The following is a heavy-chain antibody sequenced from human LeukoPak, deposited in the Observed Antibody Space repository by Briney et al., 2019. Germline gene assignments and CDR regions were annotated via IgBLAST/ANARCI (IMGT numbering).Heavy chain of an antibody. J-gene: IGHJ4*02. CDR3: ARGSLRLRAYYFDY. CDR1: GFTFSSYW. CDR2: IKQDGSEK. D-gene: IGHD3-10*01. Sequence: GGSLRLSCAASGFTFSSYWMSWVRQAPGKGLEWVANIKQDGSEKYYVDSVKGRFTISRDNAEHSLYLQMNSLRAEDTAVYYCARGSLRLRAYYFDYWGQGTLVTVSS. V-gene: IGHV3-7*01.